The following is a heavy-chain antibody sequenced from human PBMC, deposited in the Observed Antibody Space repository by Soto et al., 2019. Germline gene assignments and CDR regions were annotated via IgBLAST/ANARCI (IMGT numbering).Heavy chain of an antibody. J-gene: IGHJ4*02. CDR1: GGSISSGGYY. CDR3: AREPTYYDILTGYTRRYYFDY. D-gene: IGHD3-9*01. V-gene: IGHV4-31*03. Sequence: QVQLQESGPGLVKPSQTLSLTCTVSGGSISSGGYYWSWIRQHPGKGLEWIGYIYYSGSTYYNPSRXVRVTIAVDTSKXLFXLXLSSVTAADTAVYYCAREPTYYDILTGYTRRYYFDYWGQGTLVTVSS. CDR2: IYYSGST.